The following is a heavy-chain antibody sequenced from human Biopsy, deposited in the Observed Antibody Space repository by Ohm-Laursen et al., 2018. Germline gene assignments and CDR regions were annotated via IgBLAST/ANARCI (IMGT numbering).Heavy chain of an antibody. J-gene: IGHJ2*01. D-gene: IGHD3-22*01. CDR3: ARFPLGAYDDSGSYRAVEHWYFDL. CDR2: SIPLFNTA. CDR1: GGTFTNHA. Sequence: VKVSCKTSGGTFTNHAVGWVRQAPGQGLEWVGSSIPLFNTANYADKFQGRVTLTADKSTTTAYMELSSLRSEDTAIYYCARFPLGAYDDSGSYRAVEHWYFDLWGRGTLVTVSS. V-gene: IGHV1-69*06.